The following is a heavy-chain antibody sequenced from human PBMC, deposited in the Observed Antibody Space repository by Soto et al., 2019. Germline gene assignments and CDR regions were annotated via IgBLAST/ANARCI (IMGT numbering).Heavy chain of an antibody. CDR1: GFTFSTYV. V-gene: IGHV3-33*01. J-gene: IGHJ4*02. Sequence: TGGSLRLSCAASGFTFSTYVMHWVRQAPGKGLEWVAVIWYDESNKYYADSVKGRFTISRDNSKNILYLQMNSLRVEDTAVYYCARDRNYYFDYWGQGTLVTVSS. D-gene: IGHD1-7*01. CDR2: IWYDESNK. CDR3: ARDRNYYFDY.